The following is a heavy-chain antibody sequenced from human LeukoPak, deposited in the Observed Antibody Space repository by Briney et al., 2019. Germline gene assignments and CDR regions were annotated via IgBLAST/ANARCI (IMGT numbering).Heavy chain of an antibody. CDR2: IYYSGST. CDR1: GGSISSYY. V-gene: IGHV4-59*08. CDR3: ARIKGDHYDRGAFDY. J-gene: IGHJ4*02. Sequence: SETLSLTCTVSGGSISSYYWSWIRQPPGKGLEWIGYIYYSGSTNYNPSLKSRVTISVDTSKNQFSLKLSSVTAADTAVYYCARIKGDHYDRGAFDYWGQGTLVTVSS. D-gene: IGHD3-22*01.